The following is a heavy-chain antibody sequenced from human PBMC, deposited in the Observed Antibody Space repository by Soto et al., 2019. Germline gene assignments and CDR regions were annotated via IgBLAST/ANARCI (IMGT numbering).Heavy chain of an antibody. V-gene: IGHV3-72*01. D-gene: IGHD6-19*01. Sequence: EVQLVESGGGLVQPGGSLRLSCAASGLIFSDYHMDWVRQAPGKGLEWVGRIRRKANSYTTEYAASVKGRCTISRDDSKNSLYLQMITLKSEDTAVYYCAMLGGWSGGSSGMDVWCQETTVTFSS. CDR3: AMLGGWSGGSSGMDV. CDR2: IRRKANSYTT. CDR1: GLIFSDYH. J-gene: IGHJ6*02.